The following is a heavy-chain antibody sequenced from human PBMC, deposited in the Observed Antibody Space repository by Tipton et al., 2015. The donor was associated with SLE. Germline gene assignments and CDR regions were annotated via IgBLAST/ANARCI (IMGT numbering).Heavy chain of an antibody. CDR2: IYYSRHT. CDR1: GASISSHY. CDR3: ARSPVDFWNGYST. Sequence: TLSLTCTVSGASISSHYWNWIRQTPGKGLEWIGYIYYSRHTNYNPSLESRVTISIDTSKNQLSLKLTSVTAADTAVYYCARSPVDFWNGYSTWGQGTLVAVSS. J-gene: IGHJ4*02. V-gene: IGHV4-59*11. D-gene: IGHD3-3*01.